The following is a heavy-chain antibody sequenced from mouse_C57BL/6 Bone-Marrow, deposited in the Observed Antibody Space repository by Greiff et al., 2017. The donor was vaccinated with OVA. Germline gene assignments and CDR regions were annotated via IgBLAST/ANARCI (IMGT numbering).Heavy chain of an antibody. CDR3: ARGVAY. CDR1: GYTFTDYY. Sequence: VKLMESGAELVRPGASVKLSCKASGYTFTDYYINWVKQRPGQGLEWIARIYPGSGNTYYNEKFKGKATLTAEKSSSTAYMQLSSLTSEDSAVYFCARGVAYWGQGTLVTVSA. V-gene: IGHV1-76*01. J-gene: IGHJ3*01. CDR2: IYPGSGNT.